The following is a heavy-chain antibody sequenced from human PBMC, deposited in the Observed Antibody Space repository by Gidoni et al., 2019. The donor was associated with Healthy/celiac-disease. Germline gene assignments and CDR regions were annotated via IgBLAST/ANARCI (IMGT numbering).Heavy chain of an antibody. CDR3: ARQRTGCGYCSGGRINDAFDI. Sequence: QLQLQESGPGLVKPSETLSLTCTVSGGSISSSSYYWGWIRQPPGKGLEWIGSIYYSGSTYYNPSLKSRVTISVDTSKNQFSLKLSSVTAADTAVYYCARQRTGCGYCSGGRINDAFDIWGQGTMVTVSS. D-gene: IGHD2-15*01. CDR1: GGSISSSSYY. CDR2: IYYSGST. J-gene: IGHJ3*02. V-gene: IGHV4-39*01.